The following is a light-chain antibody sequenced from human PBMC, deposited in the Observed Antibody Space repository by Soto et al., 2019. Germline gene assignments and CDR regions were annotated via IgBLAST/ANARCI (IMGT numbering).Light chain of an antibody. J-gene: IGKJ5*01. CDR1: QTISRW. CDR2: DAS. Sequence: IHLTLTPSTLSASVGYDVTITCRASQTISRWLAWYQQKPWRAPKLLIYDASTLESGVPSRFSGSGYETEFTLTISRLQPDDVATYFCHSRAFGQGTRLEI. CDR3: HSRA. V-gene: IGKV1-5*01.